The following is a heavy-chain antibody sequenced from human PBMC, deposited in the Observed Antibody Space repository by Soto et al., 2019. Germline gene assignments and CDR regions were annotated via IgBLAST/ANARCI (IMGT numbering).Heavy chain of an antibody. Sequence: SVNGSCKASGLTFTSSALQRVRQARGQRLEWIGWIVVGSGNTNYAQKFQERVTITRDMSTSTAYMELSSLRSEDTAVYYCAAVAGPIFDYWGQGTLVTVSS. CDR3: AAVAGPIFDY. V-gene: IGHV1-58*01. J-gene: IGHJ4*02. CDR2: IVVGSGNT. CDR1: GLTFTSSA. D-gene: IGHD6-19*01.